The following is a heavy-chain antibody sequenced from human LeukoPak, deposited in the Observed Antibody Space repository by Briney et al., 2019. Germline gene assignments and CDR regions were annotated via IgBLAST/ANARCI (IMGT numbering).Heavy chain of an antibody. V-gene: IGHV3-33*08. CDR1: GFTFSSYA. Sequence: GRSLRLSCAASGFTFSSYAMHWVRQSLGKGLEWVAVIWDDGSNEYYGDSVKGRFTIFRDNSKSTVHLQMNSLRVEDTAVYYCARGSRETDFDYWGQGTLVTVSS. D-gene: IGHD1-26*01. CDR2: IWDDGSNE. J-gene: IGHJ4*02. CDR3: ARGSRETDFDY.